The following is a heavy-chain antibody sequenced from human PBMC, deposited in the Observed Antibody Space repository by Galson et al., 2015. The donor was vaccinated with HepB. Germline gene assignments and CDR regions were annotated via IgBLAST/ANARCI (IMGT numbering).Heavy chain of an antibody. CDR1: GFSLSTSGVG. V-gene: IGHV2-5*02. Sequence: PALVKPTQTLTLTCTFSGFSLSTSGVGVGWIRQPPGKALECLALIYWDDDKRYSPSLKSRLTITKDTSKNQVVLAMTNMDPVDTATYYCVRTGVNGGNLGFDYWGQGTLVTVSS. J-gene: IGHJ4*02. D-gene: IGHD4-23*01. CDR3: VRTGVNGGNLGFDY. CDR2: IYWDDDK.